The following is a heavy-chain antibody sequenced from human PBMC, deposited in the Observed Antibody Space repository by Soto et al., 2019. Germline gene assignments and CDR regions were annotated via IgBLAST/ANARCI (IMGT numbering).Heavy chain of an antibody. CDR1: GGSFSGYY. V-gene: IGHV3-23*01. J-gene: IGHJ4*02. CDR2: VSGSGGST. CDR3: AKPPDYNWNDY. D-gene: IGHD1-20*01. Sequence: ETLSLTCAVYGGSFSGYYWSWVRQAPGKGLEWISAVSGSGGSTYYADSVKGRFTISRDNSKDTLYLQMNNLRAEDTAVYYCAKPPDYNWNDYWGQGTLVTLSS.